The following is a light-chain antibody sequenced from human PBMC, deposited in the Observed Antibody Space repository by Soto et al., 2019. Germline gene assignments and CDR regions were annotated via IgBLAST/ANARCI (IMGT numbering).Light chain of an antibody. Sequence: EIGLTQSPATLSLSPGERATLSCRASQSVSSYLAWYQQKPGQAPRLLIYDASNRATGIPDRFSGSGSGTDFTLTISSLEPEDFAAYYCQQRSNWPRTFGQGTNVDNK. CDR2: DAS. CDR3: QQRSNWPRT. CDR1: QSVSSY. J-gene: IGKJ1*01. V-gene: IGKV3-11*01.